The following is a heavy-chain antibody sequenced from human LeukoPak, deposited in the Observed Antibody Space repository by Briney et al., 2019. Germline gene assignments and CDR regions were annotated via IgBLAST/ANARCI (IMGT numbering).Heavy chain of an antibody. Sequence: GGSLRLSCAASGFTFSSYAMSWVRQAPGKGLEWVSAISGSGGSTYYADSVKGRFTISRDNSKNTLYLQMNSLRAEDTAVYYCAKAKGYYDSSGYYYWGQGTLVTVS. CDR1: GFTFSSYA. D-gene: IGHD3-22*01. V-gene: IGHV3-23*01. CDR3: AKAKGYYDSSGYYY. CDR2: ISGSGGST. J-gene: IGHJ4*02.